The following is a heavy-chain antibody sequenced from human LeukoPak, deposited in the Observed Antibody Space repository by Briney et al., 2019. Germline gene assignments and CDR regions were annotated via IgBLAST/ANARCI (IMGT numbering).Heavy chain of an antibody. D-gene: IGHD2-15*01. V-gene: IGHV3-21*01. CDR1: GFTFSSYS. CDR3: ARTPPTDCSGGSC. Sequence: GGSLRLSCAASGFTFSSYSMNWVRQAPGKGLEWVSSISSSSNYIYYADSVKGRFTISRDNAKNSLYLQMNSLRAEDTAVYYCARTPPTDCSGGSCWGQGTLVTVSS. CDR2: ISSSSNYI. J-gene: IGHJ4*02.